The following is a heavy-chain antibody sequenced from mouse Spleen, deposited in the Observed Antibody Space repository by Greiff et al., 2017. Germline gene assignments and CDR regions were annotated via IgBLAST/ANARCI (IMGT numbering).Heavy chain of an antibody. D-gene: IGHD2-1*01. Sequence: EVKLVESGGGLVKPGGSLKLSCAASGFTFSSYAKSWVRQTPEKRLEWVATISSGGSYTYYPDSVKGRFTISRDNAKNTLYLQMSSLRSEDTAMYYCARGGVRGFAYWGQGTLVTVSA. V-gene: IGHV5-9-1*01. J-gene: IGHJ3*01. CDR1: GFTFSSYA. CDR2: ISSGGSYT. CDR3: ARGGVRGFAY.